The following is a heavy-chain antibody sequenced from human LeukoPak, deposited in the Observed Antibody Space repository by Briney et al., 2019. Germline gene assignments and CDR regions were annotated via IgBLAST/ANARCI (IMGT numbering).Heavy chain of an antibody. Sequence: SETLSLTCTVSGGSIGVYYWSWIRQPPGEGLEWIAFVYYTGATNYNPSLKSRVTIAGDTSKNQFSLKLNSVTAADTATYYCARGTDGRRYFDLWGRGNLVTVSS. D-gene: IGHD5-24*01. V-gene: IGHV4-59*01. CDR2: VYYTGAT. CDR1: GGSIGVYY. CDR3: ARGTDGRRYFDL. J-gene: IGHJ2*01.